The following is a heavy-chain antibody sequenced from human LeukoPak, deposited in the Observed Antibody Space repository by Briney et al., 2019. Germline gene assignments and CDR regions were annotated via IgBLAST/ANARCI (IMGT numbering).Heavy chain of an antibody. CDR3: ARDHCDSSGYYYAGWFDP. CDR2: IYSGGST. D-gene: IGHD3-22*01. J-gene: IGHJ5*02. CDR1: GFTVSSNY. V-gene: IGHV3-66*02. Sequence: GGSLRLSCAASGFTVSSNYMSWVRQAPGKGLEWVSVIYSGGSTYYADSVKGRFTISRDNSKNTLYLQMNSLRAEDTAVYYCARDHCDSSGYYYAGWFDPWGQGTLVTVSS.